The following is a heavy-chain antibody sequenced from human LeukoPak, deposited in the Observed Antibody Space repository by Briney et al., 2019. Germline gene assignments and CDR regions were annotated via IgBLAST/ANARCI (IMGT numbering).Heavy chain of an antibody. J-gene: IGHJ6*02. V-gene: IGHV3-48*02. D-gene: IGHD2-2*01. Sequence: GGSLRLSCAASGFTFSSYSMNWVRQAPGKGLEWVSYISSSSSTIYYADSVKGRFTISRDNAKNSLYLQMNSLRDEDTAVYYCARTHRDGITDCSSTSCHYGMDVWGQGTTVTVSS. CDR3: ARTHRDGITDCSSTSCHYGMDV. CDR1: GFTFSSYS. CDR2: ISSSSSTI.